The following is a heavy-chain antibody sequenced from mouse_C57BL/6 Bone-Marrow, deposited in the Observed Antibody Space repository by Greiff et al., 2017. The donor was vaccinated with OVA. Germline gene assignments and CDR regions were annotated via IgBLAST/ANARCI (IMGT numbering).Heavy chain of an antibody. J-gene: IGHJ1*03. D-gene: IGHD1-1*01. CDR3: ARRITTGYFDV. CDR2: INPGSGGT. Sequence: QVQLQQSGAELVRPGTSVKVSCKASGYAFTNYLIEWVKQRPGQGLEWIGVINPGSGGTNYTEKFKGKATLTADKSSSTAYMQLSSLTSEDSAVYFCARRITTGYFDVWGTGTTVTVSS. V-gene: IGHV1-54*01. CDR1: GYAFTNYL.